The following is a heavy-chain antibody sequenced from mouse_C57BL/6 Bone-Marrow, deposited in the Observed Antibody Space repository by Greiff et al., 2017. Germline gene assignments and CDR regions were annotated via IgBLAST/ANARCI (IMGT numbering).Heavy chain of an antibody. D-gene: IGHD1-1*01. V-gene: IGHV5-4*01. CDR3: ARDLDYYGSPWYFDG. Sequence: EVKLMESGGGLVKPGGSLKLSCAASGFTFSSYAMSWVRRTPEKRLEWVATISDGGSYTYYPDNVKGRFTISRDNAKNNLYLQMSHLKSEDTAMYYCARDLDYYGSPWYFDGWGTGTTVTVSS. CDR1: GFTFSSYA. CDR2: ISDGGSYT. J-gene: IGHJ1*03.